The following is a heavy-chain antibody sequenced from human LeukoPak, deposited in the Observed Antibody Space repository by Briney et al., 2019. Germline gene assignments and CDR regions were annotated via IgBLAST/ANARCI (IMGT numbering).Heavy chain of an antibody. J-gene: IGHJ4*02. D-gene: IGHD6-13*01. CDR2: IYYSGST. Sequence: SETLSLTCTVSGGSFSSGNYYWSWIRQPPGKGLEWIGNIYYSGSTDYNPSLKSRVTISVDTSKNQFSLKLSSVTAADTAVYFCARAASWYSVFDSWGQGTLVTVSS. V-gene: IGHV4-61*01. CDR1: GGSFSSGNYY. CDR3: ARAASWYSVFDS.